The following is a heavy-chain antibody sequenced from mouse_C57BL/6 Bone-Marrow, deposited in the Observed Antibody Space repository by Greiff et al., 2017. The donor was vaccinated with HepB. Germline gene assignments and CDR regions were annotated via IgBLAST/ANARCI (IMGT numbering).Heavy chain of an antibody. CDR2: ISNLAYSI. Sequence: EVQWVESGGGLVQPGGSLKLSCAASGFTFSDYGMAWVRQAPRKGPEWVAFISNLAYSIYYADTVTGRFTISRENAKNTLYLEMSSLRSEDTAMYYCARRRGYAMDYWGQGTSVTVAS. CDR3: ARRRGYAMDY. V-gene: IGHV5-15*04. J-gene: IGHJ4*01. CDR1: GFTFSDYG.